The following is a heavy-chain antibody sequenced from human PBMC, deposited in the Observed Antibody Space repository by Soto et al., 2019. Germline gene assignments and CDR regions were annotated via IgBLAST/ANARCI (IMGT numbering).Heavy chain of an antibody. D-gene: IGHD6-6*01. CDR2: IYSRGST. CDR1: GFSVSSNY. V-gene: IGHV3-53*01. J-gene: IGHJ6*02. CDR3: AREQLIYSGVDV. Sequence: VGSLRLSCAASGFSVSSNYMNWVRQAPGKGLEWVSVIYSRGSTYYADSVKGRFTISRDNSKNTVYLDMNSLRAEDTAIYYCAREQLIYSGVDVWGQGTTVTVSS.